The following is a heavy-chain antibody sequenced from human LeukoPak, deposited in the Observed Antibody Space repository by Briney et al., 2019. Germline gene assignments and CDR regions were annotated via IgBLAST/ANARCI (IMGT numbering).Heavy chain of an antibody. CDR3: VRGADTGYSSDS. Sequence: GGSLRLSCAASGFSFSVFWMHWVRQVPGKGPVWVSRIKTDGSITDYADSVKGRFTISRDNAKNTLYLQMNSLRAEDTAVYYCVRGADTGYSSDSWGQGTLVTVSS. V-gene: IGHV3-74*01. D-gene: IGHD3-9*01. CDR1: GFSFSVFW. CDR2: IKTDGSIT. J-gene: IGHJ4*02.